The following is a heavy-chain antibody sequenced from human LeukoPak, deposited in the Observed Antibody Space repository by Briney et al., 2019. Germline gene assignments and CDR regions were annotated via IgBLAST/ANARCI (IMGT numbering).Heavy chain of an antibody. CDR3: ARSFCSGGSCTFDY. J-gene: IGHJ4*02. CDR2: IYHSGGT. CDR1: GGSISSGGYS. D-gene: IGHD2-15*01. V-gene: IGHV4-30-2*01. Sequence: SETLSLTCAVSGGSISSGGYSWSWIRQPPGTGLEWIGYIYHSGGTYYNPSLKSRVTISVDRSKNQFSLKLSSVTAADTAVYYCARSFCSGGSCTFDYWGQGTLVTVSS.